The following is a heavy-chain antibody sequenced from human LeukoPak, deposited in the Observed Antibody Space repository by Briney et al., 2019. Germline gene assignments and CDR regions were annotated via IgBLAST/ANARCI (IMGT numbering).Heavy chain of an antibody. D-gene: IGHD2/OR15-2a*01. V-gene: IGHV3-20*04. J-gene: IGHJ5*02. CDR3: ARDASITYGPLNWFDP. CDR1: GFTFSSYS. CDR2: INWNGGST. Sequence: GGSLRLSCAASGFTFSSYSMNWVRQAPGKGLEWVSGINWNGGSTGYADSVKGRFTISRDNAKNSLYLQMNSLRAEDTALYYCARDASITYGPLNWFDPWGQGTLVTVSS.